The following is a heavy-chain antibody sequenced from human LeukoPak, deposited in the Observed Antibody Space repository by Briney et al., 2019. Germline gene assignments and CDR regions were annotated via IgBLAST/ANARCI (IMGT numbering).Heavy chain of an antibody. CDR1: GYTFTGYY. CDR3: ARDSHDILTGYYPPFDY. CDR2: INPNSGGT. D-gene: IGHD3-9*01. J-gene: IGHJ4*02. V-gene: IGHV1-2*02. Sequence: GASVKVSCKASGYTFTGYYMHWVRQAPGQGLEWMGWINPNSGGTNYAQKFQGRVTMTRDTSISTAYMELSRLRSDDTAVYYCARDSHDILTGYYPPFDYWGQGTLVTVSS.